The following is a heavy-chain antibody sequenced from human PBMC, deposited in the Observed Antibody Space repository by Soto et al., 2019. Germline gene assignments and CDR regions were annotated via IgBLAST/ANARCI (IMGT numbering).Heavy chain of an antibody. CDR3: ARDTGWGLGY. Sequence: QVQLQESGPGLVRPSGTLSLTCAVSGDSINSNYCWTWVRQPPGKGLEWIAEIYYSGGTSYNPSLKSRVTILMDKSKNQFSLKLTSVTAADTAMYYCARDTGWGLGYWGQGTLVTVSS. V-gene: IGHV4-4*02. J-gene: IGHJ4*02. CDR1: GDSINSNYC. CDR2: IYYSGGT. D-gene: IGHD6-19*01.